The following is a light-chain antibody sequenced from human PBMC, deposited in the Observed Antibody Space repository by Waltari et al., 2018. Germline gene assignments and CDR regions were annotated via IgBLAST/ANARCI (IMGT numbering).Light chain of an antibody. J-gene: IGKJ5*01. Sequence: DIQMTQSPSSVSASVGDRVTITCRASQGIKNWLDWYQQKPGKAPKLLIYFASSLQSGVPSRFSGSGSGTDFTLTISSLQPEDFATYYCQQADSFPVTFGQGTRLEIK. CDR3: QQADSFPVT. CDR2: FAS. CDR1: QGIKNW. V-gene: IGKV1-12*01.